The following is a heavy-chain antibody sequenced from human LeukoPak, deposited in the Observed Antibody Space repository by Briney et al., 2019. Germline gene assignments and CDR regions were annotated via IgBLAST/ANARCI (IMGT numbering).Heavy chain of an antibody. V-gene: IGHV4-30-4*08. J-gene: IGHJ5*02. Sequence: SQTLSLTCTASGGSISSGGYYWSWIRQHPGKGLEWIGYIYYSGSTYYNPSLKSRVTISVDTSKNQFSLKLSSVTAADTAVYYCARSATNRYYYGSGRFAYNWFDPWGQGTLVTVSS. CDR2: IYYSGST. D-gene: IGHD3-10*01. CDR1: GGSISSGGYY. CDR3: ARSATNRYYYGSGRFAYNWFDP.